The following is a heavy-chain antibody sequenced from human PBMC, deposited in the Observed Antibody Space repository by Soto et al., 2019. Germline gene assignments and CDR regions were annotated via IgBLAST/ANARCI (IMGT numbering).Heavy chain of an antibody. D-gene: IGHD2-21*02. CDR3: AAGVGTYDAFDF. V-gene: IGHV3-48*01. CDR2: ISSSSSII. CDR1: GFTFSSYS. Sequence: ESGGGLVQPGGSLRLSCAASGFTFSSYSMNWVRQAPGKGLEWVSYISSSSSIIYYADSVKGRFTISRDNAKNSLYLQMNSLRAEDTAVYYCAAGVGTYDAFDFWGQGTMVTVSS. J-gene: IGHJ3*01.